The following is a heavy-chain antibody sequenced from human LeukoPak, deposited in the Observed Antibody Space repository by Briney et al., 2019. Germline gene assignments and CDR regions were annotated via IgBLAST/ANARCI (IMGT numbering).Heavy chain of an antibody. V-gene: IGHV4-38-2*02. D-gene: IGHD3/OR15-3a*01. CDR1: GYSISSGYY. J-gene: IGHJ5*02. Sequence: PSETLSLTCTVSGYSISSGYYWGWIRQPPGKGLEWIGSIYHSGSTYYNPSLKSRVTISVDKSKNQFSLKLSSVTAADTAVYYCARDWTTGQGFDPWGQGTLVTVSS. CDR3: ARDWTTGQGFDP. CDR2: IYHSGST.